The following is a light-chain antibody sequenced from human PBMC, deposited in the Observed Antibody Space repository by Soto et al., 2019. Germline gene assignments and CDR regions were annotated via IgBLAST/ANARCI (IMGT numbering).Light chain of an antibody. CDR3: QQDYNYPWT. CDR1: QSISTW. J-gene: IGKJ1*01. V-gene: IGKV1-5*01. CDR2: DAS. Sequence: DIQMTQSPSTLSASVGDRFTITCRASQSISTWLAWYQQTPGKAPKLLIYDASSLDSGVPSRFSSSGAGTDCTRTISSLQPEDFATDYCQQDYNYPWTFGQGTQVDIK.